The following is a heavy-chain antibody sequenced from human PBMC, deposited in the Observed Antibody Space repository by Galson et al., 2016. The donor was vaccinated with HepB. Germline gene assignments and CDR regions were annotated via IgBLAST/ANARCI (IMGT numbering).Heavy chain of an antibody. CDR2: IDPSDSYT. CDR3: ARHPHRGSHCVD. CDR1: GYTFTTYW. Sequence: QSGAEVKKPGESLRISCKGSGYTFTTYWISWVRQMPGKGLEWLGRIDPSDSYTNYSPSFQGHVTISADKSISTAYLQWSSLKASDTAMYYCARHPHRGSHCVDWGQGTLVTVSS. D-gene: IGHD1-26*01. J-gene: IGHJ4*02. V-gene: IGHV5-10-1*01.